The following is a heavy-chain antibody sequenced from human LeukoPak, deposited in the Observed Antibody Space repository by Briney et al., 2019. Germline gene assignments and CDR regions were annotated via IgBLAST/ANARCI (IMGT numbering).Heavy chain of an antibody. CDR3: ARHYYERSDCYSFDY. J-gene: IGHJ4*02. CDR2: IYYSGST. V-gene: IGHV4-59*08. D-gene: IGHD2-21*01. CDR1: GGSISSYY. Sequence: SETLSLTCTVYGGSISSYYWSWIRQPPGKGLEWIGYIYYSGSTNYNPSLKSRVTISVDTSENQFSLKLSSVTAADTALYYCARHYYERSDCYSFDYWGQGTLVTVSS.